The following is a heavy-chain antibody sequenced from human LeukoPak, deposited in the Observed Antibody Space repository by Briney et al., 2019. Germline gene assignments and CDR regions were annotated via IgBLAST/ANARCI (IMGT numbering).Heavy chain of an antibody. Sequence: GGSLRLSCAASGFTFSSYSMNWVRQAPGKGLEWVSYISSSSSTIYYADSVKGRFTISRDNSKNTLYLQMTSLRAEDTAVYYCARGSGSILCYYYMDVWGKGTTVTISS. V-gene: IGHV3-48*01. CDR3: ARGSGSILCYYYMDV. D-gene: IGHD3-10*01. CDR2: ISSSSSTI. J-gene: IGHJ6*03. CDR1: GFTFSSYS.